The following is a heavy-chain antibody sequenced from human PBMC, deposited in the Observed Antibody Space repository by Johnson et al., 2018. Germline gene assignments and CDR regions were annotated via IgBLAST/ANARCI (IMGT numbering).Heavy chain of an antibody. CDR3: AKDTLPLYSSSSVAFDI. V-gene: IGHV3-9*01. D-gene: IGHD6-6*01. Sequence: VQLVESGGGLVQPGRSLRLSCAASGFTFDDYAMHWVRQAPGKGLEWVSRISWNSGSIGYADSVKGRFTISRDNAKKPLYLQMNSLRAKDTPLYYCAKDTLPLYSSSSVAFDIWGQGTMVTVSS. CDR1: GFTFDDYA. J-gene: IGHJ3*02. CDR2: ISWNSGSI.